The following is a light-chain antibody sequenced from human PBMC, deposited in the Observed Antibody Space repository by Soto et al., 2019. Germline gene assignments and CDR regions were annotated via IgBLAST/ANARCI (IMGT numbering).Light chain of an antibody. CDR3: CSYAGSYTYV. V-gene: IGLV2-11*01. CDR1: SSDVGGYNY. Sequence: QSALTQRRSVSGSPGQSVTISCTGTSSDVGGYNYVSWYQQHPGKAPKLMIYDVGKRPSGVPDRFSGSKSGNTASLTISGLQAEDEADYYCCSYAGSYTYVFGTGTKLTVL. CDR2: DVG. J-gene: IGLJ1*01.